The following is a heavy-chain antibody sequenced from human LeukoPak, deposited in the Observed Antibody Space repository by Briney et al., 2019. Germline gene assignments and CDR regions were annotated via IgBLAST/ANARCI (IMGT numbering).Heavy chain of an antibody. CDR2: INPNSGGT. D-gene: IGHD3-10*01. CDR3: AREKARGGVIINPLWY. CDR1: GYTFTGYY. V-gene: IGHV1-2*02. J-gene: IGHJ4*02. Sequence: GASVKVSCKASGYTFTGYYMHWVRQAPGQGLEWMGWINPNSGGTNYAQKFQGRVTMTRDTSISTAYMELSRLRSDDAAVYCWAREKARGGVIINPLWYWGQGTLVTVSS.